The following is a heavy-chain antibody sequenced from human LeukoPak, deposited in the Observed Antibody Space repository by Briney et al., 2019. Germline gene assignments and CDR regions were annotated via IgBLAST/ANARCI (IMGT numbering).Heavy chain of an antibody. D-gene: IGHD2-2*01. CDR1: GFTFSDYY. J-gene: IGHJ4*02. CDR3: ARAVGYCSSTSCYGHFDY. V-gene: IGHV3-11*06. Sequence: PGGSLRLSCAASGFTFSDYYMSWIRQAPGKGLEWVSYISSSSSYTNYADSVKGRFTISRDNAKNSLYLQMNSLRAEDTAVYYCARAVGYCSSTSCYGHFDYWGQGTLVTVSS. CDR2: ISSSSSYT.